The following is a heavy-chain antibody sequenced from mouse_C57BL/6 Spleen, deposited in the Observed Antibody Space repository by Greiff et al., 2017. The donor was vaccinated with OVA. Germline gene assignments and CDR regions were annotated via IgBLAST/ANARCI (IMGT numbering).Heavy chain of an antibody. V-gene: IGHV1-63*01. D-gene: IGHD2-4*01. Sequence: VQLQQSGAELVRPGTSVKMSCKASGYTFTNCWIGWAKQRPGHGLEWIGDIYPGGGYTNYNEKFKGKATLTADKSSSTAYMQFSSLTSEDSAIYYCARRGDYDDWYFDVWGTGTTVTVSS. CDR1: GYTFTNCW. J-gene: IGHJ1*03. CDR2: IYPGGGYT. CDR3: ARRGDYDDWYFDV.